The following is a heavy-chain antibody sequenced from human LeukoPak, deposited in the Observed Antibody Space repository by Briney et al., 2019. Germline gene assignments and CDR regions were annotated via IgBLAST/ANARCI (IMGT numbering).Heavy chain of an antibody. CDR2: IRYDRNNK. CDR1: GFTFRSFD. Sequence: GGSLRLSCAASGFTFRSFDMHWVRQAPGKGLEWVAFIRYDRNNKYYADSVKGRFTISRDNSKNTLYLQMNSLRAEDTALYYCAKDLADHGGNSFDNWGQGTLVSVSS. CDR3: AKDLADHGGNSFDN. D-gene: IGHD4-23*01. V-gene: IGHV3-30*02. J-gene: IGHJ4*02.